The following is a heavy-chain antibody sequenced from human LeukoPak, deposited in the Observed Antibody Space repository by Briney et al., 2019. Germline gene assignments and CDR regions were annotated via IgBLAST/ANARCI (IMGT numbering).Heavy chain of an antibody. J-gene: IGHJ4*02. D-gene: IGHD2-2*01. Sequence: GASVKVSCKASGYTFTSYTIHWARQAPGQRLEWMGWINAGTGNRQYSQNFQGRVTITRDTSASAAYLELSSLRSEDTAVYYCARDIFGTSRPSDYWGQGTLVTVSS. V-gene: IGHV1-3*01. CDR2: INAGTGNR. CDR3: ARDIFGTSRPSDY. CDR1: GYTFTSYT.